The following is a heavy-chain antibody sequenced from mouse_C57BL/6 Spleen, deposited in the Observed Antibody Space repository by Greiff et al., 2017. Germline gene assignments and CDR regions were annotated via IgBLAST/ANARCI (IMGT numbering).Heavy chain of an antibody. D-gene: IGHD1-1*01. Sequence: QVQLQQPGAELVKPGASVKLSCKASGYTFTSYWMHWVKQRPGQGLEWIGMIHPNSGSTNYNEKFKSKATLTVDKSSSTAYMQLSSLTSEDSAVYYCARGGSSSHYYAMDYWGQGTSVTVSS. V-gene: IGHV1-64*01. CDR2: IHPNSGST. J-gene: IGHJ4*01. CDR1: GYTFTSYW. CDR3: ARGGSSSHYYAMDY.